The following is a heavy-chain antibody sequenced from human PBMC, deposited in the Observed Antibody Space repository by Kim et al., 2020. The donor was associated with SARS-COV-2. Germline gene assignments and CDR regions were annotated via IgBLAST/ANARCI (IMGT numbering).Heavy chain of an antibody. J-gene: IGHJ4*02. Sequence: ASVKVSCKSSGYTFPTYGLNWVRQAPGQALEWMGWINVNTGNPTYAQGFIGRFVFSLDTSVTTAYLQISTLKAEHTAVYYCASGNTGRIDYWGQGTLVTVSS. CDR2: INVNTGNP. V-gene: IGHV7-4-1*02. CDR1: GYTFPTYG. D-gene: IGHD1-7*01. CDR3: ASGNTGRIDY.